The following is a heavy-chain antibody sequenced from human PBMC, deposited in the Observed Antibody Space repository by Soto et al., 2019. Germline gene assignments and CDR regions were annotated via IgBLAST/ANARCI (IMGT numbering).Heavy chain of an antibody. J-gene: IGHJ5*02. V-gene: IGHV1-2*02. CDR1: GYTFNGYY. CDR3: ARGEGSIAAAGGGWFDP. D-gene: IGHD6-13*01. Sequence: QVQLVQSGAEVKKPGASVKVSCKASGYTFNGYYMHWVRQAPGQGLEWMGWINPNSGGTNDSQKFQGRATVRRETSLSTSYMELSRLGSDDTAVYYCARGEGSIAAAGGGWFDPCGQGPLDTDSS. CDR2: INPNSGGT.